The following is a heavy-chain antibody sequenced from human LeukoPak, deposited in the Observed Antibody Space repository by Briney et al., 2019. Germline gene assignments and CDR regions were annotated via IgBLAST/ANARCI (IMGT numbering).Heavy chain of an antibody. CDR3: ARCSTSSAYAVRWFDP. CDR1: GFTFSTSA. CDR2: MSSDGRIE. V-gene: IGHV3-30*04. D-gene: IGHD3-16*01. Sequence: GRSLRLSCVDSGFTFSTSAMHWVCQAPGKGLEWVAVMSSDGRIEYYADSVKGRFTISRDNSKNTLYLQMNSLSAEDTAVYYCARCSTSSAYAVRWFDPWGQGTLVTVSS. J-gene: IGHJ5*02.